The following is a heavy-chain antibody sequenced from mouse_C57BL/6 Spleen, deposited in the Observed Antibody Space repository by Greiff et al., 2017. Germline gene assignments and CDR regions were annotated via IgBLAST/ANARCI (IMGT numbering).Heavy chain of an antibody. CDR3: AREVSFTTVVATRYFDV. J-gene: IGHJ1*03. D-gene: IGHD1-1*01. Sequence: QVQLQQSGAELVRPGTSVKVSCKASGYAFTNYLIEWVKQRPGQGLEWIGVINPGSGGTNYNEKFKGKATLTADKSSSTAYMQLSSLTSEDSAVXFCAREVSFTTVVATRYFDVWGTGTTVTGSS. CDR1: GYAFTNYL. CDR2: INPGSGGT. V-gene: IGHV1-54*01.